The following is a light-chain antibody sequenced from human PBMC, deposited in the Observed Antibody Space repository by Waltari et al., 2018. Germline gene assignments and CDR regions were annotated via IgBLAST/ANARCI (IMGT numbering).Light chain of an antibody. Sequence: QSILTQPPSVSGTPRQRVTISCSGSASNIGSKNVNWYQHLPGTAPKIVISSNDQRPSGGPDRFSGSKSGTSASLAINGLQSEDEADYYCVAWDDSLRGPVFGTGTKVTVL. CDR2: SND. J-gene: IGLJ1*01. V-gene: IGLV1-44*01. CDR3: VAWDDSLRGPV. CDR1: ASNIGSKN.